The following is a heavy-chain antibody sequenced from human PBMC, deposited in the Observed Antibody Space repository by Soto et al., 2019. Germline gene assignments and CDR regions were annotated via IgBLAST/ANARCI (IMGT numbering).Heavy chain of an antibody. CDR1: GYTFTSYA. CDR2: INAGNGNT. J-gene: IGHJ6*03. Sequence: QVQLVQSGAEVKKPGASVKVSCKASGYTFTSYAMHWVRQAPEQRLEWMGWINAGNGNTKYSQKFQGRVTITRDTSASTAYMELSSLRSEDTAVYYCARDSTGYSSSWLYYYYYYMDVWGKGTTVTVSS. CDR3: ARDSTGYSSSWLYYYYYYMDV. V-gene: IGHV1-3*01. D-gene: IGHD6-13*01.